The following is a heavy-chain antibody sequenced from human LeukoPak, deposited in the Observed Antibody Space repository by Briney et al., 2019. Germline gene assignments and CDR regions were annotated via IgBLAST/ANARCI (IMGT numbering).Heavy chain of an antibody. CDR1: GGTFSSYA. CDR2: IIPIFGTA. V-gene: IGHV1-69*05. J-gene: IGHJ5*02. Sequence: SVTVSCKASGGTFSSYAISWVRQAPGQGLEWMGGIIPIFGTANYAQKFQGRVTMTRDMSTSTVYMELSSLRSEDTAVYYCARDRSDAGEPDNWFDPWGQGTLVTVSS. CDR3: ARDRSDAGEPDNWFDP. D-gene: IGHD1-26*01.